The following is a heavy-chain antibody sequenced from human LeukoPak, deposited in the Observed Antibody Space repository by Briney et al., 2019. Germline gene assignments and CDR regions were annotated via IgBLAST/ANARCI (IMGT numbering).Heavy chain of an antibody. V-gene: IGHV3-30*04. D-gene: IGHD2-2*01. Sequence: PGRSLRLSCAASGFTFSSYAMYWVRQAPGKGLEWVAVISYDGSNKYYADSVKGRFTISRDNSKNTLYLQMNSLRAEDTAVYYCARSLGYCSSTSCPPGYWGQGTLVTVSS. CDR3: ARSLGYCSSTSCPPGY. J-gene: IGHJ4*02. CDR2: ISYDGSNK. CDR1: GFTFSSYA.